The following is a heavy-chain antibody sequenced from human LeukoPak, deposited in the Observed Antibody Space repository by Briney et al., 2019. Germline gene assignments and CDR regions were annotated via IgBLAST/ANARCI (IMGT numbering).Heavy chain of an antibody. CDR1: GFTFSSYW. J-gene: IGHJ4*02. V-gene: IGHV3-7*01. CDR2: IKQDGSEK. Sequence: GGSLRLSCAASGFTFSSYWMSWVRQAPGKGLEGGANIKQDGSEKYYVDSVKVRFTISRDNAKNSLYLQMNRLRAEDTAVYYCARDPSSGWYRVGPDYWGQGTLVTVCS. D-gene: IGHD6-19*01. CDR3: ARDPSSGWYRVGPDY.